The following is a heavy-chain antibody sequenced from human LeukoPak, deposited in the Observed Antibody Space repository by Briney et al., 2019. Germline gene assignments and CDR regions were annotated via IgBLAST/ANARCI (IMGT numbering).Heavy chain of an antibody. Sequence: SETLSLTCTVSGGSISSYYWSWIRQPAGKGLEWIGRIYTSGSTNYNPPLKSRVTMSVDTSKNQFSLKLSSVTAADTAVYYCATTNVLLWFGELSKTAYFDYWGQGTLVTVSS. D-gene: IGHD3-10*01. J-gene: IGHJ4*02. CDR3: ATTNVLLWFGELSKTAYFDY. CDR1: GGSISSYY. V-gene: IGHV4-4*07. CDR2: IYTSGST.